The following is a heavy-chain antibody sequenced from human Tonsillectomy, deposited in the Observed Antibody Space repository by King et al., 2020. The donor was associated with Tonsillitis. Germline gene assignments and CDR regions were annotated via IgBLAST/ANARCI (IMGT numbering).Heavy chain of an antibody. J-gene: IGHJ4*02. V-gene: IGHV3-33*01. CDR1: GFTFSSYG. Sequence: VQLVESGGGVVQPGRSLRLSCAASGFTFSSYGMHWVRQAPGKGLEWVAVIWYDGSNKYYADSVKGRFTISRDNSKNTLYLQMNSLSAEDTAVYYCARAYYYGSGSFPFDYWGQGTLVTVSS. CDR2: IWYDGSNK. D-gene: IGHD3-10*01. CDR3: ARAYYYGSGSFPFDY.